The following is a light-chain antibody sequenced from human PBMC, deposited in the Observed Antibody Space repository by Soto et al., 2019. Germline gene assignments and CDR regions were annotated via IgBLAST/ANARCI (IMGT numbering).Light chain of an antibody. Sequence: QSALTQPASVSGSPGQSITISCTGTSSDVGGYNYVSWYQQHPGKAPKLMIYEVSNRPSGVSNRFSGSKSGNTASLTISGLQAEDEADYYCTLYTSSSTDVFGTGTKGTVL. CDR3: TLYTSSSTDV. CDR1: SSDVGGYNY. V-gene: IGLV2-14*01. CDR2: EVS. J-gene: IGLJ1*01.